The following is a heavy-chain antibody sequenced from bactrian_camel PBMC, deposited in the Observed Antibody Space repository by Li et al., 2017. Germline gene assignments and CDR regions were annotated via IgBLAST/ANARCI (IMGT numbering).Heavy chain of an antibody. CDR3: AAPREVRAAVRPARVHLCLGLPVSAYY. Sequence: QLVESGGGSVEAGGSLKLSCEASGYIFSSCGVAWYRQAPGKEREGIAAIFSGSGSTNYDDSVKGRFTISHDNADNTIYLQMNSLKLEDTAMYYCAAPREVRAAVRPARVHLCLGLPVSAYYWGQGTQVTVS. CDR1: GYIFSSCG. J-gene: IGHJ4*01. CDR2: IFSGSGST. D-gene: IGHD3*01. V-gene: IGHV3S25*01.